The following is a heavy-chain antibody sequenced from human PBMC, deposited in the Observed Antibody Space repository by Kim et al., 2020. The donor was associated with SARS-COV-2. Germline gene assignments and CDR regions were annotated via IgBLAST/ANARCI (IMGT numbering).Heavy chain of an antibody. D-gene: IGHD1-20*01. V-gene: IGHV3-15*01. CDR2: IKSKTEGGTI. Sequence: GGSLRLSCAASGFTFGKAWMSWVRQAPGKGLEWVGLIKSKTEGGTIDYAGPVKGRLTISRDDSKNTLYLQVNSLKTEDTAVYYCTTHINWGQGTLVTVSS. J-gene: IGHJ4*02. CDR3: TTHIN. CDR1: GFTFGKAW.